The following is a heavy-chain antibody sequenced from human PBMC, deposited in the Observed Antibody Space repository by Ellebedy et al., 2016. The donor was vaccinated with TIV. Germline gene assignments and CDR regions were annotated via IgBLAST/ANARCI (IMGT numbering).Heavy chain of an antibody. CDR3: ARHSASKELELPDY. CDR2: IYYSGST. V-gene: IGHV4-59*08. J-gene: IGHJ4*02. D-gene: IGHD1-1*01. Sequence: SETLSLTCTVSGGSISSYYWSWIRQPPGKGLEWIGYIYYSGSTNYNPSLKSRVTISVDTSKNQFSLKLSSVTAADTAVYYCARHSASKELELPDYWGQGTLVTVSS. CDR1: GGSISSYY.